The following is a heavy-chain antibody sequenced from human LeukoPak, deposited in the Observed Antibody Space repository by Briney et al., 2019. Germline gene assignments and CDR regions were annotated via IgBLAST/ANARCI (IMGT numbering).Heavy chain of an antibody. CDR1: GYTFTSYD. CDR3: ARGGRRWLERNYYMDV. J-gene: IGHJ6*03. D-gene: IGHD5-24*01. Sequence: ASVKVSCKASGYTFTSYDINWVRQATGQGLEWMGWMNTNTGNTGYAHKFQGRVTMTRNTSISTAYMELSSLRSEDTAVYYCARGGRRWLERNYYMDVWGKGTTVTISS. CDR2: MNTNTGNT. V-gene: IGHV1-8*01.